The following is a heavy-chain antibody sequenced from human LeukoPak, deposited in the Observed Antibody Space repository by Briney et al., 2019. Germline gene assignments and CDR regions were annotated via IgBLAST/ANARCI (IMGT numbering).Heavy chain of an antibody. J-gene: IGHJ5*02. CDR1: GGSISSHY. CDR2: IYYSGST. V-gene: IGHV4-59*08. CDR3: ARQVRLRWFDP. Sequence: SETLSLTCTVSGGSISSHYWSWIRQPPGKGLEWIGYIYYSGSTNYNPSLKSRVTISVDTSKNQFSLKLSFVTAADTAVYYCARQVRLRWFDPWGQGTLVTVSS.